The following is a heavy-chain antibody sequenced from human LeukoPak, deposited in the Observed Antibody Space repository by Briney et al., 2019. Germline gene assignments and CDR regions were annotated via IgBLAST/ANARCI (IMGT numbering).Heavy chain of an antibody. V-gene: IGHV3-21*01. J-gene: IGHJ4*02. Sequence: PGGSLRLSCSASGFIFSDYDMNWVRQAPGKGLEWVSSISGLSSYTYYGESVKGRFSISRDNAKNSLYLQMNSLGAEDTATYYCGRAFPPLRTSSAGGLRGQGILVTVSS. CDR3: GRAFPPLRTSSAGGL. D-gene: IGHD1-1*01. CDR1: GFIFSDYD. CDR2: ISGLSSYT.